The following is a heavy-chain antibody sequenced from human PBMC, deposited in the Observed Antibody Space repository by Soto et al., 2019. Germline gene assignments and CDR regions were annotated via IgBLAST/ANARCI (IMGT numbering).Heavy chain of an antibody. CDR2: INPNSGGT. CDR3: ARDNCSGGSCYSDARMDV. J-gene: IGHJ6*02. V-gene: IGHV1-2*04. D-gene: IGHD2-15*01. CDR1: GYTFTGYY. Sequence: GASVKVSCKASGYTFTGYYIHWVRQAPGQGLEWMGWINPNSGGTSYAQKFQGWVTMTRDTSISTAYMELSRLIPDDTAVYYCARDNCSGGSCYSDARMDVWGQGTTVTVSS.